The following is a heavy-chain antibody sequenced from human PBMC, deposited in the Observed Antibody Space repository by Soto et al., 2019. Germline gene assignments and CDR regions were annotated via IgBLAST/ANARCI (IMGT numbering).Heavy chain of an antibody. CDR3: SIGSWSAETFDV. J-gene: IGHJ3*01. CDR1: GGTFNTYT. D-gene: IGHD2-2*01. Sequence: QVHLIQSGAEVKKPGSSVKVSCKAAGGTFNTYTLIWVRQAPGLGLEWMGRIIPMLTVTNSAQKFQGRLTLTADKSTGTAFMELTSLRSDDTAVYYCSIGSWSAETFDVWGQGTMVTVSS. V-gene: IGHV1-69*02. CDR2: IIPMLTVT.